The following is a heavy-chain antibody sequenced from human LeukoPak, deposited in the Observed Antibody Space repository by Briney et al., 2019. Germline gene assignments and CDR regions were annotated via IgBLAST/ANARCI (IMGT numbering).Heavy chain of an antibody. CDR3: ARDRLTSGSYFFDY. CDR2: ISGRSSTI. J-gene: IGHJ4*02. Sequence: GGSLRLTCAASAFTFSDYSMNWVRQPPRKGLEWISYISGRSSTIYYADSVRGRFTISRDNAKNSMYLQMNSLRAEDTAVYYCARDRLTSGSYFFDYWGQGNLVTVSS. CDR1: AFTFSDYS. D-gene: IGHD1-26*01. V-gene: IGHV3-48*01.